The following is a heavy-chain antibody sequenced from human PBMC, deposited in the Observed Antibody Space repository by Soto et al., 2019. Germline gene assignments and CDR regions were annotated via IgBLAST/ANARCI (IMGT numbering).Heavy chain of an antibody. CDR2: IWYDGSNK. V-gene: IGHV3-33*01. Sequence: QVQLVESGGGVVQPGRSLRLSCAASGFTFSSYGMHWVRQAPGKGLEWVAVIWYDGSNKYYADSVKGRVTISRDNSKNTLYMQMNSLRAEDTAVYYCASDTGRAMVRIYYGMDVWGQGTTVTVSS. J-gene: IGHJ6*02. CDR1: GFTFSSYG. CDR3: ASDTGRAMVRIYYGMDV. D-gene: IGHD3-10*01.